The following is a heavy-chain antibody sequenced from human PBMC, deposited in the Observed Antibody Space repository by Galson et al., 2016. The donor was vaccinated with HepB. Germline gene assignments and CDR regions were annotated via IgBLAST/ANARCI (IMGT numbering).Heavy chain of an antibody. V-gene: IGHV3-30*03. J-gene: IGHJ5*02. CDR3: VRDHSVVPTTAYNWFDP. CDR2: ISYDGSNK. D-gene: IGHD4-23*01. Sequence: SLRLSCAASGFTFSYYGMHWVRQAPGKGLAWVAVISYDGSNKYYADSVKGRFTISRDNAKNTLYLQMNSLRAEDTAVYFCVRDHSVVPTTAYNWFDPWGRGTLVTVSS. CDR1: GFTFSYYG.